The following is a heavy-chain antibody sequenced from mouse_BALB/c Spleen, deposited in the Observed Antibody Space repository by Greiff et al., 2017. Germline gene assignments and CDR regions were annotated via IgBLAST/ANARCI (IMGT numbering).Heavy chain of an antibody. D-gene: IGHD2-2*01. V-gene: IGHV1S22*01. J-gene: IGHJ4*01. CDR1: GYTFTSYW. CDR2: IYPGSGST. CDR3: TRRGYGVYAMDY. Sequence: LQQPGSELVRPGASVKLSCKASGYTFTSYWMHWVKQRPGQGLEWIGNIYPGSGSTNYDEKFKSKATLTVDTSSSTAYMQLSSLTSEDSAVYYCTRRGYGVYAMDYWGQGTSVTV.